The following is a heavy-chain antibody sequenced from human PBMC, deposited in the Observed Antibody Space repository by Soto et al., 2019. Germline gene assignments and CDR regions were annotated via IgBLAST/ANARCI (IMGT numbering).Heavy chain of an antibody. D-gene: IGHD6-13*01. J-gene: IGHJ6*02. CDR2: IYYGGST. V-gene: IGHV4-59*01. CDR1: GGSISSYY. Sequence: TLSLTCTVSGGSISSYYWNWIRQPPGKGLEWIGYIYYGGSTTYNPSLKSRVTISVDTSKNQFSLKLDSVTAADTAVYYCAGSPYYYYGMDVWGQGTSVTVSS. CDR3: AGSPYYYYGMDV.